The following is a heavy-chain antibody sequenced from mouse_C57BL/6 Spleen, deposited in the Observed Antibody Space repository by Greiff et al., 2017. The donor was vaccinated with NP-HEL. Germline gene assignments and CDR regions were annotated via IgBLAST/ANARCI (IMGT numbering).Heavy chain of an antibody. V-gene: IGHV1-59*01. Sequence: VQLQQPGAELVRPGTSVKLSCKASGYTFTSYWMHWVKQRPGQGLEWIGVIDPSDSYTNYNQKLKGKATLTVDTSSSTAYMQLSSLTSEDSAVYYCAKTTVVAGMDYWGQGTSVTVSS. CDR2: IDPSDSYT. D-gene: IGHD1-1*01. CDR3: AKTTVVAGMDY. J-gene: IGHJ4*01. CDR1: GYTFTSYW.